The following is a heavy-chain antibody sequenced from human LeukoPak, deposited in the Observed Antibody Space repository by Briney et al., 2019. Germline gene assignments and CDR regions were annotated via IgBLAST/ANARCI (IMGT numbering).Heavy chain of an antibody. Sequence: GGSLRLSCAASEFIFSNYWMSWVRQAPGKGLEGVANIKQDGSEKYFVDSVKGRFTISRDNAKNSLYLQMNSLRAGDTAVYYCARGTVGGSYFDYWGQGTLVTVSS. CDR1: EFIFSNYW. V-gene: IGHV3-7*03. D-gene: IGHD1-26*01. CDR3: ARGTVGGSYFDY. J-gene: IGHJ4*02. CDR2: IKQDGSEK.